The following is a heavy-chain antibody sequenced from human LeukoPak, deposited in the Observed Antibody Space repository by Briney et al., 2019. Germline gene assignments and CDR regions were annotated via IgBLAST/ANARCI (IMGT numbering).Heavy chain of an antibody. D-gene: IGHD2-15*01. CDR2: IIPIFGTA. Sequence: ASVKVSCKASGGTFSSYAISWVRQAPGQGLEWMGGIIPIFGTANYAQKFQGRVTITADKSTSTACMELSSLRSEDTAVYYCARNLLGYCSGGSCYRGTYWFDPWGQGTLVTVSS. J-gene: IGHJ5*02. CDR3: ARNLLGYCSGGSCYRGTYWFDP. CDR1: GGTFSSYA. V-gene: IGHV1-69*06.